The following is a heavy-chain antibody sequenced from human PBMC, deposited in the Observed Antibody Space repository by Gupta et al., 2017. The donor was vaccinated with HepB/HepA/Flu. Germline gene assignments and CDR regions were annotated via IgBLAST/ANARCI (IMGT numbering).Heavy chain of an antibody. V-gene: IGHV3-30-3*01. J-gene: IGHJ4*02. D-gene: IGHD1-26*01. CDR2: ISYDGSNK. CDR1: GFTFSSYA. Sequence: QVQLVESGGGVVQPGRSLRLSCAASGFTFSSYAMHWVRQAPGKGLEWVAVISYDGSNKYYADSVKGRFTISRDNSKNTLYLQMNSLRAEDTAVYYCAGDVRQVGARAPADYWGQGTLVTVSS. CDR3: AGDVRQVGARAPADY.